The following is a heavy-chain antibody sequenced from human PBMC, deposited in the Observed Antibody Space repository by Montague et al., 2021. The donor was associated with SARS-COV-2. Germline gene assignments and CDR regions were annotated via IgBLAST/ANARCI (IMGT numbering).Heavy chain of an antibody. V-gene: IGHV4-39*07. CDR2: IYYSGST. CDR1: GGSISSSSYY. D-gene: IGHD5-18*01. Sequence: SQTLSLTCTVSGGSISSSSYYWGWIRQPPGKGLEWNGSIYYSGSTYYNPSLKSRVTISVDTSKNQFSLKLSSVTAADTAVYYCARGIRRTWIQLWVRSGFDYWGQGTLVTVSS. J-gene: IGHJ4*02. CDR3: ARGIRRTWIQLWVRSGFDY.